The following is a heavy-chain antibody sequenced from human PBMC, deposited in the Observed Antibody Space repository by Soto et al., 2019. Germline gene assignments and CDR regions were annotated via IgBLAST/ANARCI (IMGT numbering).Heavy chain of an antibody. CDR2: ISAHNGNT. J-gene: IGHJ4*02. V-gene: IGHV1-18*01. CDR1: GYAFTTYG. CDR3: ARGRYGDY. Sequence: QVHLVQSGAEVKKPGASVKVSCKGSGYAFTTYGITWVRQAPGQGLEWMGWISAHNGNTNYAQKHQGRVTVTRDKSTSTAYMELRSLRSDDTAVYYCARGRYGDYWGQGALVTVSS. D-gene: IGHD1-1*01.